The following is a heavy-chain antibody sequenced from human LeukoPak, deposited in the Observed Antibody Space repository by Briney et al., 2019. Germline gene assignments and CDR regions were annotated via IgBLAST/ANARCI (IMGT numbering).Heavy chain of an antibody. CDR2: IHYIGST. V-gene: IGHV4-39*07. J-gene: IGHJ6*03. Sequence: SETLSLTCTVSGDSISNHNYFWGWIRQPPGKGLEWIGSIHYIGSTYFNLSLKSRVTVSVDTSKNQFSLKLSSVTAADTAVYYCARLNPRYYYYYMDVWGKGTTVTVSS. CDR3: ARLNPRYYYYYMDV. CDR1: GDSISNHNYF.